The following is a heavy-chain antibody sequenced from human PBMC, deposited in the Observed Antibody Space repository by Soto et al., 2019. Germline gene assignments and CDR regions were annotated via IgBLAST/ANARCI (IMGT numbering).Heavy chain of an antibody. J-gene: IGHJ6*02. D-gene: IGHD3-3*01. V-gene: IGHV3-30-3*01. Sequence: QVQMVESGGGVVRPGRPLTLSCAASGFTFSDYAMHWVRQAPGKGMEWVAVISPDGSTEGYADSVKGRFTISRDNSKNTLVLQMNSLRVEDTAEYFCARRFLGWFKNGLDVWGQGTTVTVSS. CDR2: ISPDGSTE. CDR1: GFTFSDYA. CDR3: ARRFLGWFKNGLDV.